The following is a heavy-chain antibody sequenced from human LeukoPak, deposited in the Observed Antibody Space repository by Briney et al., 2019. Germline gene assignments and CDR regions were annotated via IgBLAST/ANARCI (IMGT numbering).Heavy chain of an antibody. CDR3: AKGAQQFNYFDY. D-gene: IGHD4-11*01. CDR1: GFTFSTYW. Sequence: PGGSLRLSCAASGFTFSTYWMTWVRQAPGKGLEWVANIKQDGSEIYYADSVKGRFTISRDGDKKSLYLQMNSLRPEDTAVYFCAKGAQQFNYFDYWGPGTLVTVSS. V-gene: IGHV3-7*03. CDR2: IKQDGSEI. J-gene: IGHJ4*02.